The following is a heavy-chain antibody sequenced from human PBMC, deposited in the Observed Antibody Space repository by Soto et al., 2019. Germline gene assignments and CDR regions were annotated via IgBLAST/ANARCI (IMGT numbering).Heavy chain of an antibody. V-gene: IGHV3-53*01. J-gene: IGHJ6*02. CDR2: IYTDGST. Sequence: LRLSCAASGFTVGSNFMTWVRQAPGKGLEWISFIYTDGSTYYTDSVKGRFTISRDDSKNTVYLQMNSLRGEGTAVYYCARDPPVTTDYGLDVWGQGTTVTVSS. CDR1: GFTVGSNF. D-gene: IGHD4-17*01. CDR3: ARDPPVTTDYGLDV.